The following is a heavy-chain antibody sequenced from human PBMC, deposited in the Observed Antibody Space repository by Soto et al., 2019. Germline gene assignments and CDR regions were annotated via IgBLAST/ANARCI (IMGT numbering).Heavy chain of an antibody. CDR3: VQVGEFDP. CDR2: IGGDGEST. D-gene: IGHD2-21*01. CDR1: GLTFSRYA. Sequence: PWGSLRLSYASSGLTFSRYAMSWVRQIPGKGLECVSAIGGDGESTHYADSVKGRFTISRDNSKNTLYLQLNSLRVEDTTVYYCVQVGEFDPGAKGHLVTLFS. J-gene: IGHJ5*02. V-gene: IGHV3-23*01.